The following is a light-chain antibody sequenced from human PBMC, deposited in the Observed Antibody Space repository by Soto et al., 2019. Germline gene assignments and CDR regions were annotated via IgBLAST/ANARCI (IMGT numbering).Light chain of an antibody. V-gene: IGLV2-14*01. CDR1: SSDVGGYND. CDR2: EVS. CDR3: GSYASNIYV. J-gene: IGLJ1*01. Sequence: QSALTQPASVSGSPGQSITISCTGTSSDVGGYNDVSWYQQHPGKAPKLMIYEVSNRPSGVSNRFSGSKSGNTASLTISGLQAEDEADYYCGSYASNIYVFGTGTKLTVL.